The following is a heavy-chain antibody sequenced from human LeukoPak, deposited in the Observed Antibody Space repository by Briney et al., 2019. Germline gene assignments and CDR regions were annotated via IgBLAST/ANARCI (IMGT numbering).Heavy chain of an antibody. CDR3: AKDLGVRGNSMDV. CDR2: ISWNSGSI. J-gene: IGHJ6*03. V-gene: IGHV3-9*01. Sequence: HPGRSLRLSCAASGFTFDDYAMHWVRQAPGKGLEWVSGISWNSGSIGYADSVKGRFTISRDNAKNSLYLQMNSLRAEDTALYYCAKDLGVRGNSMDVWGKGTTVTVSS. CDR1: GFTFDDYA. D-gene: IGHD2-8*01.